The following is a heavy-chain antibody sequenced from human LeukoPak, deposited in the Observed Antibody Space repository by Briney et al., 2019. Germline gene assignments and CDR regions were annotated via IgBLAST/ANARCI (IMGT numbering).Heavy chain of an antibody. Sequence: SETLSLTCTVSGGSISSSSYYWGWIRQPPGKGLEWIGSIYYSGSTNYNPSLKSRVTISVDTSKNQFSLKLSSVTAADTAVYYCARDSSGYYYGRTYWYFDLWGRGTLVTVSS. J-gene: IGHJ2*01. CDR1: GGSISSSSYY. CDR2: IYYSGST. CDR3: ARDSSGYYYGRTYWYFDL. V-gene: IGHV4-39*07. D-gene: IGHD3-22*01.